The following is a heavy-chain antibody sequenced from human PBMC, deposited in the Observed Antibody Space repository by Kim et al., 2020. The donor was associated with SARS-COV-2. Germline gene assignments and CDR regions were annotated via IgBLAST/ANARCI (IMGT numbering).Heavy chain of an antibody. CDR1: GFTFGDYA. CDR3: TRGNFGVVIIDSYGMDV. CDR2: IRSKAYGGTT. Sequence: GGSLRLSCTASGFTFGDYAMSWFRQAPGKGLEWVGFIRSKAYGGTTEYAASVKGRFTISRDDSKSIAYLQMNSLKTEDTAVYYCTRGNFGVVIIDSYGMDVWGQGTTVTVSS. D-gene: IGHD3-3*01. J-gene: IGHJ6*02. V-gene: IGHV3-49*03.